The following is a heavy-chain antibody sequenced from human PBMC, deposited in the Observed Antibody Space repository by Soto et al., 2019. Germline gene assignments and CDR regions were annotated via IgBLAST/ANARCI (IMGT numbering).Heavy chain of an antibody. CDR2: INPNTGDA. CDR1: GYSFTGYY. Sequence: SVKISCKTSGYSFTGYYIHWLRPAPGQGPEWMGWINPNTGDAKYAQKFQGWVTPTRDTSISTAYMEMKRLKSDDTAVFYCVREGGTLGHSLGELFPTQNYDYYGMDVWGQGTTVTVSS. D-gene: IGHD3-10*01. J-gene: IGHJ6*02. CDR3: VREGGTLGHSLGELFPTQNYDYYGMDV. V-gene: IGHV1-2*04.